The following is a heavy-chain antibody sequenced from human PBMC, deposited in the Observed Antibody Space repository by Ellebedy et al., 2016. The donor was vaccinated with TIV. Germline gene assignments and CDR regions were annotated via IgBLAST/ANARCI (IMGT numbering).Heavy chain of an antibody. CDR2: ISYDANNK. Sequence: GESLKISCAASGFIISGDWMHWVRQAPGKGLELVALISYDANNKYYADSVKGRFTISRDNSKDTLFLQLNSLRAEDTAIYFCARDPVGVGPAFDVWGQGTMVTVSS. CDR1: GFIISGDW. D-gene: IGHD4-23*01. V-gene: IGHV3-30*03. J-gene: IGHJ3*01. CDR3: ARDPVGVGPAFDV.